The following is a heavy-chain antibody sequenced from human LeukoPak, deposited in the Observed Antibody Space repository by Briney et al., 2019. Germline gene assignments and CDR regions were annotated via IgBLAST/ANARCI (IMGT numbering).Heavy chain of an antibody. D-gene: IGHD6-19*01. Sequence: GASVKVSCKASGFTFTSSAVQWVRQARGQPLEWIGWIVVGSGNTNYAQKFQERVTITRDMSTSTAYMELSSLRSEDTAVYYCARDREVAVAGQGYGMDVWGQGTTVTVSS. V-gene: IGHV1-58*01. CDR2: IVVGSGNT. J-gene: IGHJ6*02. CDR3: ARDREVAVAGQGYGMDV. CDR1: GFTFTSSA.